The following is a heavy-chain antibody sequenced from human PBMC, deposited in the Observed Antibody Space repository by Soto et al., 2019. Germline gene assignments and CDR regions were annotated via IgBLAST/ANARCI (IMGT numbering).Heavy chain of an antibody. CDR2: IWYDGSNK. J-gene: IGHJ5*02. D-gene: IGHD6-13*01. CDR1: GFTFSSYG. Sequence: QVQLVESGGGVVQPGRSLRLSCAASGFTFSSYGMHWVSQAPGKGLEWVAVIWYDGSNKYYADSVKGRFTISSDNSKNTLYLQMNSLRAEDTAVYYCARSRIAAAGSWFDPWGQGTLVTVSS. V-gene: IGHV3-33*01. CDR3: ARSRIAAAGSWFDP.